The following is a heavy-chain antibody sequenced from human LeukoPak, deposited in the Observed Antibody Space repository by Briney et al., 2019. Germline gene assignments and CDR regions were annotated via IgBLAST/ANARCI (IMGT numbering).Heavy chain of an antibody. J-gene: IGHJ4*02. Sequence: RAGGSLRLSCAASGFTFGDYGMNWVRQVPGKGLEWVSGINWIGGSTGYGDSVKGRFTISRDNAKNSLYLQMNSLRAEDTALYYCAKGRGYNYGYIFGYFDYWGQGTLVTVSS. V-gene: IGHV3-20*04. D-gene: IGHD5-18*01. CDR1: GFTFGDYG. CDR3: AKGRGYNYGYIFGYFDY. CDR2: INWIGGST.